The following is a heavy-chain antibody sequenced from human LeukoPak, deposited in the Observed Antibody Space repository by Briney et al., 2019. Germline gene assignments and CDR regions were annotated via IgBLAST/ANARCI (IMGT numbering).Heavy chain of an antibody. Sequence: SETLSLTCTVSGGSISSYYWSWIRQPPGKGLEWIGYIYYSGSTYYNPSLTSRATISKDTSKNQFSLKLSSVTAADTAVYYCARDSSPFDYWGQGALVTVSS. CDR1: GGSISSYY. V-gene: IGHV4-59*12. J-gene: IGHJ4*02. CDR2: IYYSGST. CDR3: ARDSSPFDY.